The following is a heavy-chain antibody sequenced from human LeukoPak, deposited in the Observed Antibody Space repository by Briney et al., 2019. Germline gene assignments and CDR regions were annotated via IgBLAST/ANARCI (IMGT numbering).Heavy chain of an antibody. CDR3: ARQGSSGYYYNYYYMDV. CDR1: GYSFTSYW. CDR2: IYPGDSDT. J-gene: IGHJ6*03. D-gene: IGHD3-22*01. V-gene: IGHV5-51*01. Sequence: ESLKISCKGSGYSFTSYWIGWVRQMPGKGLEWMGIIYPGDSDTRYSPSFQGQVTISADKSISTAYLQWSSLKASDTAMYYCARQGSSGYYYNYYYMDVWGKGTTVTVSS.